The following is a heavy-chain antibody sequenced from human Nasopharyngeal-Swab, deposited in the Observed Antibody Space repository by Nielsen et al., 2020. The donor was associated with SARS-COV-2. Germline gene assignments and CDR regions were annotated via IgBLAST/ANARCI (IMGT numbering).Heavy chain of an antibody. CDR2: INTNTGNP. D-gene: IGHD1-26*01. CDR1: GYTFTSYA. Sequence: ASVKVSCKASGYTFTSYAMNWVRRAPGQGLEWMGWINTNTGNPTYAQGFTGRFVFSLDTSVSTAYLQISSLKAEDTAVYYCARVRIVGATVFFDYWGQGTLVTVSS. CDR3: ARVRIVGATVFFDY. J-gene: IGHJ4*02. V-gene: IGHV7-4-1*02.